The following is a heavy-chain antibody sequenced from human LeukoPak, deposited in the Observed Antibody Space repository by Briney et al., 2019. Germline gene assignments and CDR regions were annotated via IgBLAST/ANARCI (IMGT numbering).Heavy chain of an antibody. CDR3: AKVHCGGDCYYWFDP. Sequence: PGGSLRLSYAASGFTFSSYAMNWVRQAPGKGLEWVSAISGSGGSTYYADSVKGRFTISRDNSKNTLYLQMNSLRAEDTAVYYCAKVHCGGDCYYWFDPWGQGTLVTVSS. J-gene: IGHJ5*02. CDR1: GFTFSSYA. V-gene: IGHV3-23*01. D-gene: IGHD2-21*02. CDR2: ISGSGGST.